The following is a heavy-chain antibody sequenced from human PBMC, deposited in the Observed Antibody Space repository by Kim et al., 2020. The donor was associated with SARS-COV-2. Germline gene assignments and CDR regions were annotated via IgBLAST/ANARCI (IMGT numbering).Heavy chain of an antibody. D-gene: IGHD3-22*01. CDR2: IHYLGST. Sequence: SETLSLTCTLSSCSISSSSYYWVWIRQPPGKGLEFIGKIHYLGSTDYNPSLKSRVTISIDTSKKYFSLKLTSVTAADTAVYFSARHTSAYSTLDYWGQGALVTVSS. V-gene: IGHV4-39*01. CDR1: SCSISSSSYY. CDR3: ARHTSAYSTLDY. J-gene: IGHJ4*02.